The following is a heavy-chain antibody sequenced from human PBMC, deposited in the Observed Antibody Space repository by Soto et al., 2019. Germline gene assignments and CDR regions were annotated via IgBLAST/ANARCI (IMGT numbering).Heavy chain of an antibody. CDR2: IWYDGSNK. Sequence: PGGSLRLSCAASGFTFSSYGMHWVRQAPGKGLEWVAVIWYDGSNKYYADSVKGRFTISRDNSKNTLYLQMNSLRAEDTAVYYCARGIPVTGMIVVHPKPLFDYWGQGTLVTVSS. D-gene: IGHD3-22*01. CDR3: ARGIPVTGMIVVHPKPLFDY. V-gene: IGHV3-33*01. CDR1: GFTFSSYG. J-gene: IGHJ4*02.